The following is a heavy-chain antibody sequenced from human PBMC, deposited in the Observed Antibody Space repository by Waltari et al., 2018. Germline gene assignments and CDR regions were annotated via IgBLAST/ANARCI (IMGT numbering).Heavy chain of an antibody. CDR1: GDSISGNYW. CDR2: VNHSGKT. V-gene: IGHV4-4*02. D-gene: IGHD2-2*01. CDR3: AGDRAIGLFFDY. Sequence: QVQLQESGQGLVKPSGTLSLTCAVSGDSISGNYWCSWVRQSPEKGLEWIGQVNHSGKTHYNPSLQSRVTISVDKPKNQFSLNLNSVTAADTAVYYCAGDRAIGLFFDYWGRGTLVTVSS. J-gene: IGHJ4*02.